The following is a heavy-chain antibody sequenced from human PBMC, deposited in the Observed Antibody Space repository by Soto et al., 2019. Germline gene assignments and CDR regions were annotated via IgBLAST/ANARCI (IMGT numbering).Heavy chain of an antibody. CDR1: GFAFSSYG. J-gene: IGHJ4*02. D-gene: IGHD6-13*01. CDR3: AKDYYRYSSSWHLFDY. Sequence: GGSLRLSCAASGFAFSSYGMHWVRQAPGKGLEWVAVISYDGSNKYYADSVKGRFTISRDNSKNTLYLQMNSLRAEDTAVYYCAKDYYRYSSSWHLFDYWGQGTLVTVSS. CDR2: ISYDGSNK. V-gene: IGHV3-30*18.